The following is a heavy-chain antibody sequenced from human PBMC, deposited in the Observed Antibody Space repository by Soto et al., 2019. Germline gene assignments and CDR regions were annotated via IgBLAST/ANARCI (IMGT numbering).Heavy chain of an antibody. V-gene: IGHV1-18*01. CDR2: ISAYNGNA. Sequence: ASVKVSCKASGYTFTSYGISWVRQAPGQGLEWMGWISAYNGNANYAQKLQGRVTMTTDTSTSTAYMELRSLRSDDTAVYYCARVITVDYDFWSGYFPQDYYYYMDVWGKGATVTVSS. D-gene: IGHD3-3*01. J-gene: IGHJ6*03. CDR3: ARVITVDYDFWSGYFPQDYYYYMDV. CDR1: GYTFTSYG.